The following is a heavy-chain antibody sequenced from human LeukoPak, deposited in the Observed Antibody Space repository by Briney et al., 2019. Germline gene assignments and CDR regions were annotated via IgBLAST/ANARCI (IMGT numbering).Heavy chain of an antibody. J-gene: IGHJ4*02. V-gene: IGHV1-18*01. Sequence: ASVKVSCKASGGTFSSYAISWVRQAPGQGLEWMGWISVYNGNTNYAQKLQGRVTMTTDTSTSTAYMELRSLRSDDTAVYYCARDRGTRSGGTCYYDYWGQGTLVTVSS. D-gene: IGHD2-15*01. CDR2: ISVYNGNT. CDR1: GGTFSSYA. CDR3: ARDRGTRSGGTCYYDY.